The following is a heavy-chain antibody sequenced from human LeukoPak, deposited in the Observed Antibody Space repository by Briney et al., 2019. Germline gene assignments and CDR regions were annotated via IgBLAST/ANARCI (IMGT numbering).Heavy chain of an antibody. CDR2: IYYSGST. V-gene: IGHV4-59*12. CDR1: GGSISSYY. D-gene: IGHD3-22*01. J-gene: IGHJ4*02. Sequence: PSETLSLTCTVSGGSISSYYWSWIRQPPGKGLEWIGYIYYSGSTNYNPSLKSRVTISVDTSKNQFSLKLSSVTAADTAVYYCARDQDLYYYDSSGFGYWGQGTLVTVSS. CDR3: ARDQDLYYYDSSGFGY.